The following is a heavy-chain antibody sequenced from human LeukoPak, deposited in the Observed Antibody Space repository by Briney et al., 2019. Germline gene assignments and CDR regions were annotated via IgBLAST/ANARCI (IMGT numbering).Heavy chain of an antibody. J-gene: IGHJ5*02. CDR1: GFTFSSDG. D-gene: IGHD3-22*01. Sequence: GGSLRLSCAASGFTFSSDGMHWVRQAPGKGLEWVAVISYDGSNKYYADPVKGRFTISRDNSKNTLYLQMNSLRAEDTAVYYCAKDITMIVGAPWFDPWGQGTLVTVSS. CDR2: ISYDGSNK. CDR3: AKDITMIVGAPWFDP. V-gene: IGHV3-30*18.